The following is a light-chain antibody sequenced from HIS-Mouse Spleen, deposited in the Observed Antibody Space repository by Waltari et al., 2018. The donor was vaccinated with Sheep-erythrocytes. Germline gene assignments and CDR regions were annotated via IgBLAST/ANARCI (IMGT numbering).Light chain of an antibody. V-gene: IGKV1-9*01. J-gene: IGKJ2*01. CDR1: QGISSY. CDR2: AAS. Sequence: DIQLTQSPSFLSASVGDRVTITCRASQGISSYLAWYQQKPGKAPKLLIYAASTLQSGVPSRFSGSGSGTEFTLTISSLQPEDFATYYCQQLNSYPPYTFGHGTKLDIK. CDR3: QQLNSYPPYT.